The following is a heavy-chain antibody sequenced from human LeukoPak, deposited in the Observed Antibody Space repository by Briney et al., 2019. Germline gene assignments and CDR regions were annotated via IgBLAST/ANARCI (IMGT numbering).Heavy chain of an antibody. V-gene: IGHV1-69*05. D-gene: IGHD3-22*01. J-gene: IGHJ4*02. CDR3: ARRNYYDSSGYLN. Sequence: SVNVSCKSSGGIFSSYAISGVRQAPGQGLEGMGRILSIFCTANYAQKFQGRVTITTDESTSTAYMEMSSLRSEDTAVYYCARRNYYDSSGYLNWGQGTLVTVSS. CDR2: ILSIFCTA. CDR1: GGIFSSYA.